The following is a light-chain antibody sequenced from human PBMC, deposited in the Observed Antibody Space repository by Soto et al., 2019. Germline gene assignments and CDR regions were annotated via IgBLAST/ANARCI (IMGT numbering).Light chain of an antibody. Sequence: EIVLTQSPGTLSLSPGERATLSCRASQSVSSSHLAWYQHKPGQAPRLLIYGASTRATGIPARFSGSGSGTEFTLTISSLQSEDFAVYFCQQYNIWPQTFGQGTKVDIK. CDR3: QQYNIWPQT. CDR1: QSVSSSH. J-gene: IGKJ1*01. CDR2: GAS. V-gene: IGKV3-15*01.